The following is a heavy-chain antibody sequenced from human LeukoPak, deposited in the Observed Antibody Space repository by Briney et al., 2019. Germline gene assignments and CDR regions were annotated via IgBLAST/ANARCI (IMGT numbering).Heavy chain of an antibody. V-gene: IGHV4-59*01. Sequence: PSETLSLTCTVSGGSISSYYWSWIRQPPGKGLEWIGYIYYSGSTNYNPSLKSRVTISVDTSKNQFSLKLSSVTAADTAVYYCARSGYSGHDYGYWGQGTLVTVSS. J-gene: IGHJ4*02. CDR3: ARSGYSGHDYGY. D-gene: IGHD5-12*01. CDR1: GGSISSYY. CDR2: IYYSGST.